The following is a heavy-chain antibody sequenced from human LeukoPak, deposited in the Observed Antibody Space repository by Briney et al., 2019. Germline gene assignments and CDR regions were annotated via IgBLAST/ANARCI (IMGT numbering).Heavy chain of an antibody. J-gene: IGHJ4*02. D-gene: IGHD1-26*01. V-gene: IGHV4-61*02. CDR3: ARDGGELLLDY. CDR2: IYTSGST. Sequence: PSQTLSLTCTVSGGSISSGDYYWSWIRQPAGKGLEWIRRIYTSGSTNYNPSLKSRVTMSVDTSKNQFSLKLSSVTAADTAVYYCARDGGELLLDYWGQGTLVTVSS. CDR1: GGSISSGDYY.